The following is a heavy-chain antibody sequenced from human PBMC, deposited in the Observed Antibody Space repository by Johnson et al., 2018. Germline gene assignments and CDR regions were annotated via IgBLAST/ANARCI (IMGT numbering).Heavy chain of an antibody. CDR3: AIISGTQRDY. Sequence: QVQLVESGAEVKKXGASVKVXCKASGYTFTSYDINWVRQATGQGLAWMGWMSSYSGNTGYAQNFQGRVTMTRDTSLSTAYMELRSLRSEDTAVYYFAIISGTQRDYWGQGTLVTVSS. V-gene: IGHV1-8*01. CDR2: MSSYSGNT. J-gene: IGHJ4*02. CDR1: GYTFTSYD. D-gene: IGHD1-26*01.